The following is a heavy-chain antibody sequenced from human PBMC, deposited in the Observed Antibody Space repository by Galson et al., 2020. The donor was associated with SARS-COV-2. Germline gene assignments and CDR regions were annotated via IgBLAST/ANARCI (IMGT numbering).Heavy chain of an antibody. CDR2: IWSDTTHK. V-gene: IGHV3-33*01. CDR3: VSSIVEAGTIDQ. D-gene: IGHD6-13*01. CDR1: GFSFSTYA. Sequence: GESLKISCAASGFSFSTYAMHWVRQVPGKRLQWVAVIWSDTTHKYYLDSVEGRFTISRDNSKNTVYLEMNSLRVDDTALYYCVSSIVEAGTIDQWGQGTLVTVSS. J-gene: IGHJ4*02.